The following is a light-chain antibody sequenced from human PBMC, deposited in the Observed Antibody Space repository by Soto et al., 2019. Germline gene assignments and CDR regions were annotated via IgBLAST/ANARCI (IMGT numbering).Light chain of an antibody. J-gene: IGKJ4*01. CDR2: HAS. V-gene: IGKV3-15*01. Sequence: EIVMTQSPATLSVSPGERATLSCRASQSVSINLAWYQQKPGQAPRLLIYHASTRATGIPARFSGSGSRTEFTLTISSLQSEDFAVYYCQQYNKWPLTFGGGTKVEIK. CDR1: QSVSIN. CDR3: QQYNKWPLT.